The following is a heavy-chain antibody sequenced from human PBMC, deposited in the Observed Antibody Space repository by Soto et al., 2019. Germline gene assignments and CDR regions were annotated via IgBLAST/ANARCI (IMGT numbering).Heavy chain of an antibody. V-gene: IGHV3-33*01. J-gene: IGHJ6*02. CDR2: IWYDGSNK. Sequence: QVQLVESGGGVVQPGRSLRLSCAASGFTFLSYGMHWVRQAPGTGLEWVAVIWYDGSNKYYADSVKGRFTISRDNSKNTLYLLMNSLRAEDTAVYYSARGSTYYYDSSVIPRAGYYYGIDVWGQGTTVTVSS. D-gene: IGHD3-22*01. CDR3: ARGSTYYYDSSVIPRAGYYYGIDV. CDR1: GFTFLSYG.